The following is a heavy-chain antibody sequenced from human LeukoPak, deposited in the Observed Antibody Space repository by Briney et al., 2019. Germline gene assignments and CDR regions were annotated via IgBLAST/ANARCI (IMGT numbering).Heavy chain of an antibody. D-gene: IGHD3-10*01. CDR1: GGSISSSSYY. V-gene: IGHV4-39*07. CDR3: ARVGSGDPTYFDY. Sequence: SETLSLTCTVSGGSISSSSYYWGWIRQPPGKGLEWIGSIYYSGSTYYNPSLKSRVTISVDTSKNQFSLKLSSVTAADTAVYYCARVGSGDPTYFDYWGQGTLVTVSS. J-gene: IGHJ4*02. CDR2: IYYSGST.